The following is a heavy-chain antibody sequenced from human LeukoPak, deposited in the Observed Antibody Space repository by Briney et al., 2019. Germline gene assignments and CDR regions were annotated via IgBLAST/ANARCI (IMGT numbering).Heavy chain of an antibody. CDR1: GYTFTSYY. CDR2: INPSGGST. V-gene: IGHV1-46*01. CDR3: ARALYSGSYYHWFDP. J-gene: IGHJ5*02. D-gene: IGHD1-26*01. Sequence: ASVKVSCKASGYTFTSYYMHWVRQAPGQGLEWMGIINPSGGSTSYAQKFQGRVTMTRDTSTSTVYMELSSLRSEDRAVYYCARALYSGSYYHWFDPWGQGTLVTVSS.